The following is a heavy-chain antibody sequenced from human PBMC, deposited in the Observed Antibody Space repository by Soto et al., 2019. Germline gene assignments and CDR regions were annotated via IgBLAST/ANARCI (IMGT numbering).Heavy chain of an antibody. CDR3: AGVDSSGYPGAPTDTGD. CDR2: ISAYNGNT. J-gene: IGHJ4*02. Sequence: QVQLVQSGAEVKKPGASVKVSCKASGYTFTSYGISWVRQAPGQGLEWMGWISAYNGNTNYAQKLQGRVTMTTDTSTSTAYMELRSLRSDDTAVYYCAGVDSSGYPGAPTDTGDWGQGTLVTVSS. CDR1: GYTFTSYG. D-gene: IGHD3-22*01. V-gene: IGHV1-18*01.